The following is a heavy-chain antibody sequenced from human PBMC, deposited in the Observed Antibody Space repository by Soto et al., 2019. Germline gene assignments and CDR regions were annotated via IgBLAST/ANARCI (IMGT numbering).Heavy chain of an antibody. CDR1: GFTFSSYA. Sequence: EVQLLESGGGLVQPGGSLRLSCAASGFTFSSYAMRWVRQATGKGLEWVSAISGSGGSTYYADSVKGRFTISRDNSKNTLYLQMNSLRAEDTAVYYCARRGSGSYCDYWGQGTLVTVSS. CDR2: ISGSGGST. J-gene: IGHJ4*02. D-gene: IGHD1-26*01. CDR3: ARRGSGSYCDY. V-gene: IGHV3-23*01.